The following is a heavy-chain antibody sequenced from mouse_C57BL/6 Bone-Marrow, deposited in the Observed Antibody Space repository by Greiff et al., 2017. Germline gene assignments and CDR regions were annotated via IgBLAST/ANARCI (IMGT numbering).Heavy chain of an antibody. D-gene: IGHD2-5*01. Sequence: QVHVKQSGPELVKPGASVKISCKASGYSFTSYYIHWVKQRPGQGLEWIGWIYPGSGNTKYNEKFKGKATLTADTSSSTAYMQLSSLTSEDSAVYYCARKSNYYAMDYWGQGTSVTVSS. CDR2: IYPGSGNT. CDR1: GYSFTSYY. V-gene: IGHV1-66*01. CDR3: ARKSNYYAMDY. J-gene: IGHJ4*01.